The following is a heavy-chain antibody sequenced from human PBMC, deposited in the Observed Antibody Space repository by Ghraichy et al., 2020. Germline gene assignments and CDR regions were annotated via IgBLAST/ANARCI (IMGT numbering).Heavy chain of an antibody. V-gene: IGHV4-39*01. Sequence: SETLSLTCSVTGDSISSSSYYWGWIRQPPGKGLEWIGSIYYNGNTYYNPSLKSRVTISIDTPKNQFSLRLSSVTAADTAVFYCARHWFCSGSDCHYYGMDVWGQGTTVTVSS. CDR3: ARHWFCSGSDCHYYGMDV. J-gene: IGHJ6*02. CDR2: IYYNGNT. D-gene: IGHD3-3*01. CDR1: GDSISSSSYY.